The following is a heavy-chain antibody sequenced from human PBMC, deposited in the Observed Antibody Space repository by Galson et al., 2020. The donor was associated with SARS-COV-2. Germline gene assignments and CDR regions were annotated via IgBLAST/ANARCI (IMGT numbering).Heavy chain of an antibody. D-gene: IGHD3-10*01. Sequence: GGSLRLSCAASGFTFSSYGMHWVRQAPGKGLEWVAFIRYDGSNKYYADSVKGRFTISRDNSKNTLYLQMNSLRAEDTAVYYCAKDRGYGSGQNWFDPWGQGTLVTVSS. V-gene: IGHV3-30*02. J-gene: IGHJ5*02. CDR3: AKDRGYGSGQNWFDP. CDR1: GFTFSSYG. CDR2: IRYDGSNK.